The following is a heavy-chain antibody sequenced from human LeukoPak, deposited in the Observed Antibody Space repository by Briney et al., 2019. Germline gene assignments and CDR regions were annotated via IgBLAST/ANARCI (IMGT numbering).Heavy chain of an antibody. CDR3: AGGGFWSGYPYDY. J-gene: IGHJ4*02. CDR1: GGSVSSGSYY. V-gene: IGHV4-61*01. D-gene: IGHD3-3*01. Sequence: SETLSLTCTVSGGSVSSGSYYWSWIRQPPGKGLEWIGYIYYSGSTNYNPSLKSRVTISVDTSKNQFSLKLSSVTAADTAVYYCAGGGFWSGYPYDYWGQGTLVTVSS. CDR2: IYYSGST.